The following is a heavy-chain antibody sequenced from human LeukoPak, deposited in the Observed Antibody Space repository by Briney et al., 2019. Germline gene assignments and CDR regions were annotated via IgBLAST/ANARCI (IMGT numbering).Heavy chain of an antibody. Sequence: SLRLSCAASGFTFDDYAMHWVRQAPGKGLEWVSGISWNSGSIGYADSVKGRFTISRDNAKNSLYLQMNSLRAEDTALYYCAKGDYGNWFDPWGQGTLVTVSS. V-gene: IGHV3-9*01. CDR2: ISWNSGSI. CDR1: GFTFDDYA. J-gene: IGHJ5*02. CDR3: AKGDYGNWFDP. D-gene: IGHD4-17*01.